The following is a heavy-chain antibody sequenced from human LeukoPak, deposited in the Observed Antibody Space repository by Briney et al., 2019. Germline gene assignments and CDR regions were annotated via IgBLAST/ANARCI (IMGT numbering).Heavy chain of an antibody. D-gene: IGHD3-10*01. J-gene: IGHJ3*02. CDR2: IIPIFGTA. V-gene: IGHV1-69*13. Sequence: SVKVSCKASGGTFSSYAISWVRQAPGQGLEWMGGIIPIFGTANYAQKFQGRVTITADESTSTAYMELSSLRSEDTAVYYCARERYYGSGPHDAFDIWGQGTMVTVSS. CDR1: GGTFSSYA. CDR3: ARERYYGSGPHDAFDI.